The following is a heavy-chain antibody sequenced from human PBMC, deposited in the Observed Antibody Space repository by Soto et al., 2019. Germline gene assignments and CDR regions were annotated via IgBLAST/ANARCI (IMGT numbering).Heavy chain of an antibody. D-gene: IGHD4-17*01. V-gene: IGHV4-39*07. J-gene: IGHJ6*02. CDR2: INHSGST. CDR3: ARELADYGDYGIEYGMDV. CDR1: GGSISSSSCY. Sequence: PSETLSLTCTVSGGSISSSSCYWGWIRQPPGKGLEWIGEINHSGSTNYNPSLKSRVTISVDTSKNQFSLKLSSVTAADTAVYYCARELADYGDYGIEYGMDVWGQGTTVTVS.